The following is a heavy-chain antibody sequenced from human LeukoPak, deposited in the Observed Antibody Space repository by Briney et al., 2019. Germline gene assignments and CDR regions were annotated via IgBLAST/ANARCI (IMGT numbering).Heavy chain of an antibody. CDR1: GGSISSYY. D-gene: IGHD3-10*01. CDR3: ARVRTPYGYYGMDV. V-gene: IGHV4-59*01. CDR2: IYYSGST. Sequence: SETLSLTCTVSGGSISSYYWSWIQQPPGKGLEWIGYIYYSGSTNYNPSLKSRVTISIDTSKNQFSLKLSSVTAADTAVYYCARVRTPYGYYGMDVWGQGTTVTVSS. J-gene: IGHJ6*02.